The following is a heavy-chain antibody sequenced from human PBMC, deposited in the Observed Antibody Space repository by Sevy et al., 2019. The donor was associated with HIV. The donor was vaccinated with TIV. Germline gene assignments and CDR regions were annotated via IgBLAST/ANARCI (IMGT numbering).Heavy chain of an antibody. D-gene: IGHD2-15*01. J-gene: IGHJ4*02. V-gene: IGHV3-21*01. CDR3: ARDLFSGGNAVYGY. Sequence: GGSLRLSCATSGFTFSSYAMNWVRQAPGKGLEWVSSINAISSYIYYADSVKGRFTISRDNAKNSLYLQMNSVRAEDTAVYYCARDLFSGGNAVYGYWGQGTLVTVSS. CDR2: INAISSYI. CDR1: GFTFSSYA.